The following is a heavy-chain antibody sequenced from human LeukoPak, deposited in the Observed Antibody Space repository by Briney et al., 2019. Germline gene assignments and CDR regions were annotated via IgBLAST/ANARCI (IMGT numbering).Heavy chain of an antibody. CDR1: GGSISSYY. Sequence: SETLSLTCTVSGGSISSYYWSWIRQPPGKGLEWIGYIYYSGSTNYNPSLKSRVTISVDTSKNQFSLKLSSVTAADTAVYYCARSPTYSSSYYFDYWGQGTLVTVSS. CDR2: IYYSGST. J-gene: IGHJ4*02. CDR3: ARSPTYSSSYYFDY. D-gene: IGHD6-6*01. V-gene: IGHV4-59*01.